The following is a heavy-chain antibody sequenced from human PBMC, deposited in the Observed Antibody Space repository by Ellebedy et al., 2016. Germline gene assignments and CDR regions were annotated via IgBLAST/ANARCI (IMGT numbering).Heavy chain of an antibody. Sequence: GESLKIPXAASGFTVSSNYMSWVRQAPGKGLEWVSVIYSGGNTYYADSVKGRFTISRDNSKNTLYLQMNSLRAEDTAVYYCATGRGSGSLGYWGQGTLVTVSS. CDR1: GFTVSSNY. V-gene: IGHV3-53*01. J-gene: IGHJ4*02. D-gene: IGHD1-26*01. CDR2: IYSGGNT. CDR3: ATGRGSGSLGY.